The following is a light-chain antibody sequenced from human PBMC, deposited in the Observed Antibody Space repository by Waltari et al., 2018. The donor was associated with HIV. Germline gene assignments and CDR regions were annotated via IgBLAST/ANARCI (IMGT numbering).Light chain of an antibody. V-gene: IGKV1-39*01. Sequence: DIQMTQSPPSLTASVGDRVTIPCRASQNIGSYLNWYQLRPGQAPNVLIYVSTNLQTGVPSRVSGRGSGTDFTLTIADLQPEDFVFNFCQQSYSKPRTFGQGTK. J-gene: IGKJ1*01. CDR3: QQSYSKPRT. CDR1: QNIGSY. CDR2: VST.